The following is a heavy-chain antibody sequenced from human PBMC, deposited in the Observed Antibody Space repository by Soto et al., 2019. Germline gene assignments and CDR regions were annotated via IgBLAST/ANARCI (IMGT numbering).Heavy chain of an antibody. V-gene: IGHV3-21*01. CDR2: ISSSSSYI. D-gene: IGHD3-10*01. Sequence: GGSLRLSCAASRFTFSSYAMSWVRQAPGKGLEWVSSISSSSSYIYYADSVKGRFTISRDNAKNSLYLQMNSLRAEDTAVYYCARAQLYYYGSGSYDGHNWFDPWGQRTLVTVSS. CDR1: RFTFSSYA. CDR3: ARAQLYYYGSGSYDGHNWFDP. J-gene: IGHJ5*02.